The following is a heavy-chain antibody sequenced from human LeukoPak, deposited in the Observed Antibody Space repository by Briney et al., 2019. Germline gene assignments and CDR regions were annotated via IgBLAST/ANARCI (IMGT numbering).Heavy chain of an antibody. Sequence: PSQTLSLTCTVSGGSISSGGYCWSWIRQHPGKGLEWIGYIYYSGSTYYNPSLKSRVTISVDTSKNQFSLKLSSVTAADTAVYYCARENVQKADYGDSYYYYYGMDVWGQGTTVTVSS. D-gene: IGHD4-17*01. J-gene: IGHJ6*02. V-gene: IGHV4-31*03. CDR3: ARENVQKADYGDSYYYYYGMDV. CDR1: GGSISSGGYC. CDR2: IYYSGST.